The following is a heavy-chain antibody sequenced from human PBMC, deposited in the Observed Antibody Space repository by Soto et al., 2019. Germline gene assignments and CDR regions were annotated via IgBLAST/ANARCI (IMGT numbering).Heavy chain of an antibody. D-gene: IGHD1-26*01. V-gene: IGHV3-30*18. CDR2: ISYYGTNE. CDR1: VFTFSGYG. J-gene: IGHJ4*02. CDR3: AKEDTSGRYSLDY. Sequence: VGSLRLSCEASVFTFSGYGMHWVRQAPGKGLEWVAVISYYGTNEYYEDSVKGRFTISRDNFKNTLYLQMNSLRIEDTAVYFCAKEDTSGRYSLDYWGQGSQFTVSS.